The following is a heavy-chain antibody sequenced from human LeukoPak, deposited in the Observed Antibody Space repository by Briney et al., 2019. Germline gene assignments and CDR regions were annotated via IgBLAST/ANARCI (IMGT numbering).Heavy chain of an antibody. V-gene: IGHV3-7*01. CDR1: GFTFSSYW. D-gene: IGHD3-22*01. CDR3: ARDEEYHDSSGYPLPALDY. Sequence: GGSLRLSCAASGFTFSSYWMSWVRQAPGKGLEWVANIKQDGSEKYYVDSVKGRFTISRDNAKNSLYLQMNSLRAEDTAVYYCARDEEYHDSSGYPLPALDYWGQGTLVTVSS. J-gene: IGHJ4*02. CDR2: IKQDGSEK.